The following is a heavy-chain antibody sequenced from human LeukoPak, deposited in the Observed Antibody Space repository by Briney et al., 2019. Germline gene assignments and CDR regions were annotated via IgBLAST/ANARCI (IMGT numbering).Heavy chain of an antibody. J-gene: IGHJ6*03. CDR3: ARDLHRVVVRGVPHYSYYMDV. CDR2: ISSSGRTI. Sequence: GGSLRLSCAASGFTFSDHYMSWIRQAPGKGPEWISYISSSGRTIYYADSVKGRFTISRDNAKTSLYLQMNSMRAEDTAVYYCARDLHRVVVRGVPHYSYYMDVWGKGTTVTISS. V-gene: IGHV3-11*04. D-gene: IGHD3-10*01. CDR1: GFTFSDHY.